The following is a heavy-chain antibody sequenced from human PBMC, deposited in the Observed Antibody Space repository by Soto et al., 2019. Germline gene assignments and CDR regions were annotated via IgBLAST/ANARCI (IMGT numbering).Heavy chain of an antibody. CDR1: GFTFSSYA. CDR2: ISGSGGST. V-gene: IGHV3-23*01. D-gene: IGHD1-26*01. J-gene: IGHJ6*02. CDR3: AKARGRELPYYYYGMDV. Sequence: GESLKISCAASGFTFSSYAMSWVRQAPGKGLEWVSAISGSGGSTYYADSVKGRFTISRDNSKNTLYLQMNSLRAEDTAVYYCAKARGRELPYYYYGMDVWGQGTTVTVSS.